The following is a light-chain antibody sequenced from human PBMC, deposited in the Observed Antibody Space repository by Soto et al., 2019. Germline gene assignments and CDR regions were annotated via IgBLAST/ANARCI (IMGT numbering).Light chain of an antibody. CDR2: AAF. CDR1: QSVNSY. CDR3: QQYDSSPRT. J-gene: IGKJ1*01. V-gene: IGKV3-15*01. Sequence: EIVMTHSQATLSVSPCERATLSFSASQSVNSYLAWYQQKPGQAPRLLIYAAFTRAPGVPAGFSGSGSGTDFTLTINRLEPEDFAVYYCQQYDSSPRTFGQGTKV.